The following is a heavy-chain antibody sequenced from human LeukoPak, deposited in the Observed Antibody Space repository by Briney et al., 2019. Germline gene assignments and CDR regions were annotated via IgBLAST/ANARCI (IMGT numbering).Heavy chain of an antibody. V-gene: IGHV4-38-2*02. Sequence: SETLSLTCTVSGYSISSGYYWDWIRQPPGKGLEWIGSIYHSGSTYYNPSLKSRVTISVDTSKNQFSLKLSSVTAADTAVYYCARDSGSGSYSVAFDPWGQGTLVTVSS. CDR3: ARDSGSGSYSVAFDP. CDR2: IYHSGST. CDR1: GYSISSGYY. J-gene: IGHJ5*02. D-gene: IGHD3-10*01.